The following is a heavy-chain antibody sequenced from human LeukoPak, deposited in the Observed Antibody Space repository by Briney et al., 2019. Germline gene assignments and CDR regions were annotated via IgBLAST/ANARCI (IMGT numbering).Heavy chain of an antibody. J-gene: IGHJ4*02. CDR2: RNPNSGKT. D-gene: IGHD3-16*01. V-gene: IGHV1-8*01. CDR3: ARGVWFQPRTILGY. Sequence: ASLKVSCKASGYTFTRYVTNSVRQATGQGLECMAWRNPNSGKTGYAQEFQGRVTMTRNTSIRTDYLELSSLRSEDPAVYYCARGVWFQPRTILGYWGQGNLVTVTS. CDR1: GYTFTRYV.